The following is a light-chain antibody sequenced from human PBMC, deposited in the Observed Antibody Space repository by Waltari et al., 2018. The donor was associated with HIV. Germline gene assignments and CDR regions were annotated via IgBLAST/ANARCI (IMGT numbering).Light chain of an antibody. V-gene: IGLV3-21*02. J-gene: IGLJ2*01. Sequence: SYVLTQPPSVSVAPGQTARISCGGSNIAAKSVHWYQRKPGQAPVLVVHDDSDRPSGIPERFSGSNSGNTASLTISGLQAEDEADYYCSSYTSSSTLVVFGGGTKLTVL. CDR1: NIAAKS. CDR3: SSYTSSSTLVV. CDR2: DDS.